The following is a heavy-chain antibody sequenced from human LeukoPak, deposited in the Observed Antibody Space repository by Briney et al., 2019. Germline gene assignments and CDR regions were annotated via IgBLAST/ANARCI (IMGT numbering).Heavy chain of an antibody. D-gene: IGHD2-15*01. CDR1: GFTFSTYG. J-gene: IGHJ3*02. Sequence: GGSLRLSCAASGFTFSTYGMHWVRQAPGKGLEWVAFIRYDGSIKYYADSVKGRFTISRDNSKNTLYLQMNSLRADDTAVYYCAREGLYSSESAFDIWGQGTMVTVSS. V-gene: IGHV3-30*02. CDR3: AREGLYSSESAFDI. CDR2: IRYDGSIK.